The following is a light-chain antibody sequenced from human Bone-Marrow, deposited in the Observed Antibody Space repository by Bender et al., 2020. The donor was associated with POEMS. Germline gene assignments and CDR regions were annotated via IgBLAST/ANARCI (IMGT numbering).Light chain of an antibody. V-gene: IGLV1-50*01. CDR2: STS. J-gene: IGLJ3*02. CDR3: AAWDDSLNGWV. CDR1: DSNIGAGYD. Sequence: QPALTQPPSVSGAPGQRVTISCTGSDSNIGAGYDVHWYQQLPGTVPKLLIYSTSLRPSGVPDRFSGSKSGTSASLAISGLQSEDEADYYCAAWDDSLNGWVFGGGTKVTVL.